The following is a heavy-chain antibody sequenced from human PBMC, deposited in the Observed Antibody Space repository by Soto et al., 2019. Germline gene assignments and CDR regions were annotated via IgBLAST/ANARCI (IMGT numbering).Heavy chain of an antibody. V-gene: IGHV3-23*01. D-gene: IGHD6-19*01. CDR3: AKDRGSGWYTFGY. CDR1: GFTFSSYA. CDR2: ISGSGGTT. J-gene: IGHJ4*02. Sequence: GGSLRLSCAASGFTFSSYAMSWVRQAPGKGLEWVSGISGSGGTTYYADSVKGRFTISRDNSKNTLYLQVNSLRAEDTAVYYCAKDRGSGWYTFGYWGQGTLVTVSS.